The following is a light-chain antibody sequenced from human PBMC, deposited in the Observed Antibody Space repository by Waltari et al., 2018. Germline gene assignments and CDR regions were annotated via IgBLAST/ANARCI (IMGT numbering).Light chain of an antibody. Sequence: QSALTQPASVSGSPGQSITISCTGTSSDIGSYNLVSWYQQLPGKAPKLILYGVTQRPSGLFDRFSGSKSGNTASLTISGLQGDDEADYHCCSYGGTGIFVFGTGTRVTVL. CDR2: GVT. V-gene: IGLV2-23*02. J-gene: IGLJ1*01. CDR3: CSYGGTGIFV. CDR1: SSDIGSYNL.